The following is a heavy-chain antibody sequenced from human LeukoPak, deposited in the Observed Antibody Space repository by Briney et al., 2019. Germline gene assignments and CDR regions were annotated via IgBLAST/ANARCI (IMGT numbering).Heavy chain of an antibody. Sequence: ASETLSLTCTVSGGSISSYYWSWIRQPPGKGLEWIGYIYYSGSTNYNPSLKSRVTISVDTSKNQFSLKLSSVTAADTAVYYCARHGDYYGSGSRYWGQGTLVTVSS. J-gene: IGHJ4*02. D-gene: IGHD3-10*01. CDR2: IYYSGST. CDR1: GGSISSYY. V-gene: IGHV4-59*08. CDR3: ARHGDYYGSGSRY.